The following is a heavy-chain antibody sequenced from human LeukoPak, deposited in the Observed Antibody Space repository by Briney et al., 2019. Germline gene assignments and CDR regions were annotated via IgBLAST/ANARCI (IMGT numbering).Heavy chain of an antibody. V-gene: IGHV4-39*01. D-gene: IGHD2-8*01. CDR1: GDSINRRSYY. J-gene: IGHJ4*02. CDR3: ARHANGVFDY. Sequence: PSETLSLTCTVSGDSINRRSYYWAWIRQPPGKGLEWIGSISFGGDTDHSPSLRSRVTITEDMSKNHFSLRLTSVTAADTAVYYCARHANGVFDYWGQGTLVTVSS. CDR2: ISFGGDT.